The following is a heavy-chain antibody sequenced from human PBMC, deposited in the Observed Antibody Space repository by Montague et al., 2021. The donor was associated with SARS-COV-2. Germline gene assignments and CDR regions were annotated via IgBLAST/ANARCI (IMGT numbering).Heavy chain of an antibody. J-gene: IGHJ4*02. D-gene: IGHD3-3*01. CDR2: INHRGST. CDR3: ARGGLAGGNYDIWSFSYTGPLDY. CDR1: GGTFSAHS. V-gene: IGHV4-34*01. Sequence: SETLSLTCAVYGGTFSAHSWSWVRQSPGKGLEWIGEINHRGSTTYMSSLKSRVTMSVDTSKNQFSLKLSSVTAADTAMYYCARGGLAGGNYDIWSFSYTGPLDYWGQGTLVTVSS.